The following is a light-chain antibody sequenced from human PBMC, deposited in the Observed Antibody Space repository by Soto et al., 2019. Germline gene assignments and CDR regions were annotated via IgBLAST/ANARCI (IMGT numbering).Light chain of an antibody. CDR2: DND. V-gene: IGLV1-51*01. CDR1: SSNIGKNY. J-gene: IGLJ1*01. CDR3: GTWDTSLTADV. Sequence: QSVLTQPPSVSAAPGRKITISCSGGSSNIGKNYVSWYQQLPGTAPKPLIYDNDKRPSGIPDRFSGSKSGTSATLGITGLQTGDEADYYCGTWDTSLTADVLGTGTKLTVL.